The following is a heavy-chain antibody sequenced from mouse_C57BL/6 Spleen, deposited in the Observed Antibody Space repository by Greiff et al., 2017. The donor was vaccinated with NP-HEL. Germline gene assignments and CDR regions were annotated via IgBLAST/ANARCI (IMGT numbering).Heavy chain of an antibody. V-gene: IGHV1-80*01. CDR1: GYAFSSYW. Sequence: QVQLQQSGAELVKPGASVKISCKASGYAFSSYWMNWVKQRPGKGLEWIGQIYPGDGDTNYNGKFKGKATLTADKSSSTAYMQLSSLTSEDSAVYFCARSDYDYYAMDYWGQGTSVTVSS. J-gene: IGHJ4*01. D-gene: IGHD2-4*01. CDR3: ARSDYDYYAMDY. CDR2: IYPGDGDT.